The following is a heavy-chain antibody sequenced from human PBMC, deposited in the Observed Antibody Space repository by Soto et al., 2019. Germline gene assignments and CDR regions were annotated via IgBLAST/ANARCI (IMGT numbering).Heavy chain of an antibody. CDR3: ATSSTSYYYMDV. V-gene: IGHV4-59*08. CDR1: GGSISSYY. D-gene: IGHD3-3*02. Sequence: QGQLQESGPGLVKPSETLSLACNVSGGSISSYYWSWIRQSPGKGLGWVGYIYSSGSTNYNPSLKSRVTISVDTSKNQFSLNLTSVPAADTAVYYCATSSTSYYYMDVWGKGTTVTGSS. J-gene: IGHJ6*03. CDR2: IYSSGST.